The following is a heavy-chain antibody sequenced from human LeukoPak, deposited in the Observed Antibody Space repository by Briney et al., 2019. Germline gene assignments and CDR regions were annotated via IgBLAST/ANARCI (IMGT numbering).Heavy chain of an antibody. V-gene: IGHV3-11*04. CDR2: ISSSGSTI. CDR1: GFTFSDYY. CDR3: ARDGRYYDFWSGYSYYFDY. D-gene: IGHD3-3*01. Sequence: GGSLRLSCAASGFTFSDYYMSWIRQAPGKGLEWVSYISSSGSTIYYADSVKGRFTISRDNSKNTLYLQMNSLRAEDTAVYYCARDGRYYDFWSGYSYYFDYWGQGTLVTVSS. J-gene: IGHJ4*02.